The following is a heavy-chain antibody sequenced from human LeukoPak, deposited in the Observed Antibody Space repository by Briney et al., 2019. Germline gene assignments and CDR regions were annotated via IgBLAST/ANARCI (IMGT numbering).Heavy chain of an antibody. V-gene: IGHV4-39*01. CDR1: GGSISSSSYY. D-gene: IGHD1-1*01. Sequence: PSETLSLTCTVSGGSISSSSYYWGWIRQPPGKGLEWIGSIYYSGSTYYNPSLKSRVTISVDTSKNQFSLKLSSVAAADTAVYYCARHTRLSGDYWGQGTLVTVSS. CDR2: IYYSGST. J-gene: IGHJ4*02. CDR3: ARHTRLSGDY.